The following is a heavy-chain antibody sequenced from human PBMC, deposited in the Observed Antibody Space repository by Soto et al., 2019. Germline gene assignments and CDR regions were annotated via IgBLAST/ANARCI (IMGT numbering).Heavy chain of an antibody. CDR1: AFTFNNYA. CDR3: ARDKNSGNSVYYYLIDV. J-gene: IGHJ6*02. V-gene: IGHV3-30*09. CDR2: ISYDGTNK. D-gene: IGHD2-21*02. Sequence: GGSLRLSCAASAFTFNNYAMHWVRQTPGKGLEWVAVISYDGTNKYYIDSVKGRFAISRDNSKNTLYLQMNSLRPEDTAVYYCARDKNSGNSVYYYLIDVWGQGTTVTVSS.